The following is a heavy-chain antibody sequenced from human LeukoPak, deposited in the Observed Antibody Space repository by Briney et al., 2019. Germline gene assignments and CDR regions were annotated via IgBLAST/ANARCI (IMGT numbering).Heavy chain of an antibody. D-gene: IGHD6-19*01. CDR3: ARGPRYSSGWGHY. Sequence: PGRSLRLSCAASGFTFSSYGMHWVRQAPGKGLEWVAVIWYDGSNKYYADSVKGRFTISRDNSKNTLYLQMNSLRAEDTAVYYCARGPRYSSGWGHYWGQGTLVTVSS. CDR2: IWYDGSNK. J-gene: IGHJ4*02. V-gene: IGHV3-33*01. CDR1: GFTFSSYG.